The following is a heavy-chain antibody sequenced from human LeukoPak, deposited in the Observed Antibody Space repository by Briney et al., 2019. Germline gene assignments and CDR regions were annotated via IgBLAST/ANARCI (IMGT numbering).Heavy chain of an antibody. D-gene: IGHD3-22*01. CDR1: GFTSSDYY. CDR3: ARIEYYYDSSGDY. CDR2: ISSSGSSI. J-gene: IGHJ4*02. V-gene: IGHV3-11*04. Sequence: GGSLRLSCAASGFTSSDYYMSWIRQAPGKGLEWVSKISSSGSSIYYADSVKGRFTISRDNAKNSLYLQMNSLRAEDTAVYYCARIEYYYDSSGDYWGQGTLVTVSS.